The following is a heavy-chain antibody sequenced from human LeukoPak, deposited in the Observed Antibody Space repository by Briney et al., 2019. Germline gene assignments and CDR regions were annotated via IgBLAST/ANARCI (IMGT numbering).Heavy chain of an antibody. J-gene: IGHJ4*02. CDR2: ISSSSSYI. Sequence: PGGSLRLSCAASGFTFSSYSMNWVRQAPGKGLEWVSSISSSSSYIYYADSVKGRFTISRDNAKNSLYLQMNSLRAEDTAVYYCARASSQRLWFGELEGGYFDYSGQGTLVTVSS. CDR3: ARASSQRLWFGELEGGYFDY. CDR1: GFTFSSYS. D-gene: IGHD3-10*01. V-gene: IGHV3-21*01.